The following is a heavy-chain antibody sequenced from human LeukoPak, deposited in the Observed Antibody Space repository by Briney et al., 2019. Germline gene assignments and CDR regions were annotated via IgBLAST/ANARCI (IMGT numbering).Heavy chain of an antibody. V-gene: IGHV1-2*02. J-gene: IGHJ5*02. CDR2: INPNSGGT. Sequence: GASVKVSCRASGFPFNTHAVAWVRQAPGQGLEWMGWINPNSGGTNYAQKFQGRVTMTRDTSISTAYMELSRLRSDDTAVYYCARDPDWNENWFDPWGQGTLVTVSS. CDR1: GFPFNTHA. D-gene: IGHD1-1*01. CDR3: ARDPDWNENWFDP.